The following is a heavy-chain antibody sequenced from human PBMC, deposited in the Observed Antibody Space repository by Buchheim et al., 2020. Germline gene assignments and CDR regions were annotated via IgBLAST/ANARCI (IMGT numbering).Heavy chain of an antibody. D-gene: IGHD3-16*02. V-gene: IGHV3-48*03. Sequence: EVQLVESGGGLVQPGGSLRLSCAASGFTFSSYEMNWVRQAPGKGLEWVSYISSSGSTIYYADSVKGRFTISRDNAKNSLYLQMNSLRAEDTAVYYCARAPYYDYVWGSHRTFDYWGQGTL. CDR2: ISSSGSTI. CDR1: GFTFSSYE. CDR3: ARAPYYDYVWGSHRTFDY. J-gene: IGHJ4*02.